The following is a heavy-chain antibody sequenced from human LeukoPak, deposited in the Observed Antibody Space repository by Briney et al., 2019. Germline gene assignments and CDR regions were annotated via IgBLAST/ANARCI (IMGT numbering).Heavy chain of an antibody. CDR2: IYYSGTTNQNPSL. CDR3: ARYYCPNGVCQGFDY. CDR1: GDSLSSYH. V-gene: IGHV4-59*01. J-gene: IGHJ4*02. D-gene: IGHD2-8*01. Sequence: PSETLSLTCTVSGDSLSSYHWNWIRQPPGKGLEWIGYIYYSGTTNQNPSLNYNPSLKSRVTISADTSKNQFSLNLSSVTAADTAVYYCARYYCPNGVCQGFDYWGQGTLVTVSS.